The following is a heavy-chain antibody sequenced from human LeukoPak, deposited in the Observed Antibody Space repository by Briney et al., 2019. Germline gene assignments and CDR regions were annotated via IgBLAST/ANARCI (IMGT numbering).Heavy chain of an antibody. CDR3: ARQSGGGSYYYFDY. CDR1: GGSISSRY. J-gene: IGHJ4*02. Sequence: SETLSLTCTVSGGSISSRYWSWIRQPPGKGLEWLGYIYYTGSTNYNPSFKSRVTISLDTSKTQFSLKLTSVTAADTAVYYCARQSGGGSYYYFDYWGQGTLVTVSS. D-gene: IGHD1-26*01. V-gene: IGHV4-59*08. CDR2: IYYTGST.